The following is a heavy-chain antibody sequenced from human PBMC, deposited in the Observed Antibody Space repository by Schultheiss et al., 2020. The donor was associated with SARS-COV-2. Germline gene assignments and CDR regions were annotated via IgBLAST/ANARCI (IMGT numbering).Heavy chain of an antibody. CDR3: ARLSIAARLFDY. Sequence: GGSLRLSCAASGFTFSSYGMHWVRQAPGKGLEWVSGISWNSGSIGYADSVKGRFTISRDNAKNSLYLQMNSLRAEDTAVYYCARLSIAARLFDYWGQGTLVTVSS. J-gene: IGHJ4*02. CDR1: GFTFSSYG. D-gene: IGHD6-6*01. V-gene: IGHV3-48*04. CDR2: ISWNSGSI.